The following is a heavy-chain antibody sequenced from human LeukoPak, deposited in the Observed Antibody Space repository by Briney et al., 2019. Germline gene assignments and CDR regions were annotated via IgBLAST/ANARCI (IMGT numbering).Heavy chain of an antibody. CDR1: GGSIRSSDYY. J-gene: IGHJ5*02. D-gene: IGHD3-3*01. CDR3: ARVFGGQWLHEENWFDP. CDR2: VYYSGST. V-gene: IGHV4-39*01. Sequence: SETLSLTCTVSGGSIRSSDYYWGWIRQPPGKGLEWIGSVYYSGSTYYSPSLRSRATISVDTSRNQFSLKLSSVTAADTAVYYCARVFGGQWLHEENWFDPWGQGTLVTVSS.